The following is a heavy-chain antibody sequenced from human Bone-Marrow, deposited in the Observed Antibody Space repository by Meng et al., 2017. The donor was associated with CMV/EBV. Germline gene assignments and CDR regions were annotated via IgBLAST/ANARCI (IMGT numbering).Heavy chain of an antibody. CDR2: ISSDGSIT. CDR1: GFTFRSYW. D-gene: IGHD1-26*01. J-gene: IGHJ4*02. V-gene: IGHV3-74*01. Sequence: GESLKISCAASGFTFRSYWIHWVRQVPGKGLEWVSHISSDGSITFYADSVRGRFTISRDNAKNTLYLQMNRLRVEDTAVYYCARGEGYSGSLDYWGQGTLVTVSS. CDR3: ARGEGYSGSLDY.